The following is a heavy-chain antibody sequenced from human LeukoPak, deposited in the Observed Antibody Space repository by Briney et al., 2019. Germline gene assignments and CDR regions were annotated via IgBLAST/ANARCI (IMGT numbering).Heavy chain of an antibody. CDR3: ARDSSSWYHWFDP. V-gene: IGHV3-53*05. D-gene: IGHD6-13*01. CDR1: GFTVSSNY. CDR2: IYSGGST. J-gene: IGHJ5*02. Sequence: GGSLRLSCAASGFTVSSNYMSWVRQAPGKGLEWVSLIYSGGSTDYTDSVKGRFTISRDNSKNTLYLQMNSLRAEDTAVYYCARDSSSWYHWFDPWGQGTLVTVSS.